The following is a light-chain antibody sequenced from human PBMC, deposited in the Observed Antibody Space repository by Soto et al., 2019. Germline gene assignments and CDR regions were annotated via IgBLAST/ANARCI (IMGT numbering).Light chain of an antibody. V-gene: IGKV1-6*01. J-gene: IGKJ1*01. Sequence: AIQMTLSPSSLSASVGDRVTSTCRASQGIGSDLGWYQKKPGKAPKLLSYDASRLQSGVPARYSGSGSRTDFTLTISSLPPEDFATYYCLQDYNYPRTVGQGTKVDSK. CDR2: DAS. CDR3: LQDYNYPRT. CDR1: QGIGSD.